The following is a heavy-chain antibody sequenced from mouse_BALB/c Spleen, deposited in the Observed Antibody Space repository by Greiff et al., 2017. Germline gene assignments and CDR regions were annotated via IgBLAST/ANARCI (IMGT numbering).Heavy chain of an antibody. CDR1: GFTFSSYA. CDR3: ARRTARATSYAMDY. V-gene: IGHV5-9-3*01. D-gene: IGHD3-2*01. CDR2: ISSGGSYT. Sequence: EVKLMESGGGLVKPGGSLKLSCAASGFTFSSYAMSWVRQTPEKRLEWVATISSGGSYTYYPDSVKGRFTISRDNAKNTLYLQMSSLRSEDTAMYYCARRTARATSYAMDYWGQGTSVTVSS. J-gene: IGHJ4*01.